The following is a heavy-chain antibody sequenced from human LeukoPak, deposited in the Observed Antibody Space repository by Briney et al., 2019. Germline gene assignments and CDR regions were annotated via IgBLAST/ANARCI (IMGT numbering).Heavy chain of an antibody. J-gene: IGHJ4*02. CDR1: GDSIRSSGYY. V-gene: IGHV4-39*07. D-gene: IGHD3-22*01. Sequence: PSETLSLTCTVSGDSIRSSGYYWGWIRQPPGKGLEWIATVYYSGSTYYNPSLKSRVTISMDTSKNEFSLKVNSLTAADTAVYYCAREKALIDHYDFTGYDWEYWGQGSLVIVSS. CDR2: VYYSGST. CDR3: AREKALIDHYDFTGYDWEY.